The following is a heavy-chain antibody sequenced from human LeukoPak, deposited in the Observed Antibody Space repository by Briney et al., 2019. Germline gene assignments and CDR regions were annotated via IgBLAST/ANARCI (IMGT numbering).Heavy chain of an antibody. V-gene: IGHV3-48*01. CDR3: AWVYLYDNDGFSA. CDR1: GFTFNSYR. CDR2: ISRASSTI. Sequence: GGSLRLSCTASGFTFNSYRMHWVRQAPGKGLEWLSYISRASSTIYYADSVKGRFTISRDNAKDSLYLQMNSLRAEDTAVYYCAWVYLYDNDGFSAWGQGTLVTVSS. J-gene: IGHJ5*02. D-gene: IGHD5/OR15-5a*01.